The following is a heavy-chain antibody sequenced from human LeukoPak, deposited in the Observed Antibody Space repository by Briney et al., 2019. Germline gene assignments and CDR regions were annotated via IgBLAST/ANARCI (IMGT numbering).Heavy chain of an antibody. CDR2: IDPSDSYT. V-gene: IGHV5-10-1*01. D-gene: IGHD3-10*01. J-gene: IGHJ4*02. CDR3: ASRDYNGSGSYYD. CDR1: GYRFTSYW. Sequence: GESLKISCKGSGYRFTSYWISWVRQMPGKGLEWMGRIDPSDSYTNYSPSFQGHVTISADKSISTAYLQWSSLKASDTAMYYCASRDYNGSGSYYDWGQGTLVTVSS.